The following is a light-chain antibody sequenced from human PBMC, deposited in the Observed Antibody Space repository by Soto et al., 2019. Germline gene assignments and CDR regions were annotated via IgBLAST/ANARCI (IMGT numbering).Light chain of an antibody. CDR2: YTS. CDR1: TGAVTSGHY. V-gene: IGLV7-46*01. Sequence: QAVVTQWPALTVSPGGTVTLTGGSSTGAVTSGHYPYWFQQKPGQAPKTLIYYTSNKHPWTPARFSSSLIRGKAALTLSGAQPEGEAEYYCLLSCSGARVFGGGTTLTVI. CDR3: LLSCSGARV. J-gene: IGLJ2*01.